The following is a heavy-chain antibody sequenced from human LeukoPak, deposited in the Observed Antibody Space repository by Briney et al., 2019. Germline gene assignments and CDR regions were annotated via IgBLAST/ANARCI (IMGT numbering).Heavy chain of an antibody. CDR1: GFTFSSYW. Sequence: GGSLRLSCAAAGFTFSSYWMHWVRQAPGKGLVWVSRINTDGSSRIYADSVKGRFTISRDNAKNTLYLQMNSLRAEDTAVYACARGNEWAFDYWAQGTLVAVSS. V-gene: IGHV3-74*01. CDR3: ARGNEWAFDY. D-gene: IGHD1-26*01. J-gene: IGHJ4*02. CDR2: INTDGSSR.